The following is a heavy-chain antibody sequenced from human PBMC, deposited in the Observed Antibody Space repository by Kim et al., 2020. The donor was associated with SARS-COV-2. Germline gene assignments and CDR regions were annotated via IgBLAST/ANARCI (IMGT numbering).Heavy chain of an antibody. CDR1: GFTFDDYA. J-gene: IGHJ4*02. CDR3: ARQIARNLRYFDWLLHTHDY. V-gene: IGHV3-43*02. CDR2: ISGDGGST. D-gene: IGHD3-9*01. Sequence: GGSLRLSCAASGFTFDDYAMHWVRQAPGKGLEWVSLISGDGGSTYYADSVKGRFTISRDNSKNSLYLQMNSLRTEDTALYYCARQIARNLRYFDWLLHTHDYWGQGTLVTVSS.